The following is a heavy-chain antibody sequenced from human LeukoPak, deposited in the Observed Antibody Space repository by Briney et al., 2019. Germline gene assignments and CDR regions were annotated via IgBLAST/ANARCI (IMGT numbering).Heavy chain of an antibody. D-gene: IGHD3-22*01. V-gene: IGHV7-4-1*02. CDR3: AREPSNYYDSSGYYSNWFDP. J-gene: IGHJ5*02. CDR2: INTNTGNP. Sequence: ASVKVSRKASGYTFTGYYMHWVRQAPGQGLEWMGWINTNTGNPTYAQGFTGRFVFSLDTSVSTAYLQISSLKAEDTAVYYCAREPSNYYDSSGYYSNWFDPWGQGTLVTVSS. CDR1: GYTFTGYY.